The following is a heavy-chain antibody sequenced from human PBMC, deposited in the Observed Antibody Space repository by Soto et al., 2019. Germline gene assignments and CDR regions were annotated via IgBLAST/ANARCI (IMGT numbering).Heavy chain of an antibody. Sequence: ASVKVSCKTSGYTFSSYYLHWVRQAPGQGLEWMGIINPRGGSTSYAQKFQGRVTMTRDTSTRTVYMELSSLRYEDTAVYYCARGNTYGSGNYAKIDTWGQGTLVTVSS. J-gene: IGHJ5*02. CDR3: ARGNTYGSGNYAKIDT. D-gene: IGHD3-10*01. CDR2: INPRGGST. V-gene: IGHV1-46*01. CDR1: GYTFSSYY.